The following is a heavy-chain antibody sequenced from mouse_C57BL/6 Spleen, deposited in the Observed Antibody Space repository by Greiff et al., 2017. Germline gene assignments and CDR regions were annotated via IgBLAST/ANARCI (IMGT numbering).Heavy chain of an antibody. D-gene: IGHD3-1*01. V-gene: IGHV1-18*01. CDR3: ARSGWSWFAY. J-gene: IGHJ3*01. Sequence: EVQLKESGPELVKPGASVKIPCKASGYTFTDYNMDWVKQSHGKSLEWIGDINPNNGGTIYNQKFKGKATLTVDKSSSTAYMELRSLTSEDTAVYYCARSGWSWFAYWGQGTLVTVSA. CDR2: INPNNGGT. CDR1: GYTFTDYN.